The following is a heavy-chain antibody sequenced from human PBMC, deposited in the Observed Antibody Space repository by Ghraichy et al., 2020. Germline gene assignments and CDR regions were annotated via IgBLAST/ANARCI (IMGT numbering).Heavy chain of an antibody. CDR3: AREGDVLRFLEWLPH. J-gene: IGHJ4*02. D-gene: IGHD3-3*01. CDR1: GFTFSSYS. Sequence: GGSLRLSCAASGFTFSSYSMNWVRQAPGKGLEWVSSISSSSSYIYYADSVKGRFTISRDNAKNSLYLQMNSLRAEDTAVYYCAREGDVLRFLEWLPHWGQGTLVTVSS. V-gene: IGHV3-21*01. CDR2: ISSSSSYI.